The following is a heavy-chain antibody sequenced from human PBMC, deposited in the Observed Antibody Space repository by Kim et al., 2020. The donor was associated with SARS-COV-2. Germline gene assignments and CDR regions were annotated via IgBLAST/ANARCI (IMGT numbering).Heavy chain of an antibody. Sequence: GRFTISRDNSKNTLYLQMNSLRAEDTAVYYCAKAVMITFGGAKATYYFDYWGQGTLVTVSS. D-gene: IGHD3-16*01. V-gene: IGHV3-23*01. CDR3: AKAVMITFGGAKATYYFDY. J-gene: IGHJ4*02.